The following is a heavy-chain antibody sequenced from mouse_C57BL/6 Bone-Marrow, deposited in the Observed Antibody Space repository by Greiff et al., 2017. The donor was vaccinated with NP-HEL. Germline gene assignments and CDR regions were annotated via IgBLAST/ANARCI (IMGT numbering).Heavy chain of an antibody. Sequence: EVKLVESGGGLVQPKGSLKLSCAASGFSFNTYAMNWVRQAPGKGLEWVARIRSKSNNYATYYADSVKDRFTISRDDSESMLYLQMNNLKTEDTAMYYCVRQDGKAFAYWGQGTLVTVSA. J-gene: IGHJ3*01. D-gene: IGHD1-1*01. CDR3: VRQDGKAFAY. CDR1: GFSFNTYA. CDR2: IRSKSNNYAT. V-gene: IGHV10-1*01.